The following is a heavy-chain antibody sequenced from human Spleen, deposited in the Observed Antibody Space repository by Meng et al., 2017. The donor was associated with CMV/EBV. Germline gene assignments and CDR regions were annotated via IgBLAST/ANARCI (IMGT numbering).Heavy chain of an antibody. CDR3: ARDQEVSGMDV. J-gene: IGHJ6*02. D-gene: IGHD5/OR15-5a*01. CDR2: IVPILDRT. Sequence: SVKVSCKPSGGSFSTYTFSWVRQAPGQALEWMGKIVPILDRTKYAQKFQGRVTLTADKPTSTMYMDLSSLRSEDTAVYYCARDQEVSGMDVWGQGTTVTVSS. V-gene: IGHV1-69*08. CDR1: GGSFSTYT.